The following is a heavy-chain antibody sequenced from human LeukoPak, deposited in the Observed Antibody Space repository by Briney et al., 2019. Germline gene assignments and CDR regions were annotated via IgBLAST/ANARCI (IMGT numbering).Heavy chain of an antibody. CDR1: GGSISSYY. V-gene: IGHV4-59*01. CDR3: ARGLGGSYWSYNWFDP. CDR2: IYYSGST. Sequence: SETLSLTCTVSGGSISSYYWSWIRQPPGKGLEWIGYIYYSGSTKYNPSLKSRVTISVDTSKNQFSLKLSSVTAADTAVYYCARGLGGSYWSYNWFDPWGLGTLVTVSS. J-gene: IGHJ5*02. D-gene: IGHD1-26*01.